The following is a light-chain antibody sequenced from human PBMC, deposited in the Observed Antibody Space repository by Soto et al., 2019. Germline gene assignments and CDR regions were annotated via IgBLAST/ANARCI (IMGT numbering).Light chain of an antibody. J-gene: IGKJ1*01. CDR3: QQYTSYSAWP. Sequence: DIQMTQSPSTLSASVGDRVTITCRASQSISSWLAWYQQKPGKAPTLLIYDASSLESGVPSRFSGSGSGTEFTLTLSSLQPDDFATYYCQQYTSYSAWPFGQGTKVDIK. V-gene: IGKV1-5*01. CDR2: DAS. CDR1: QSISSW.